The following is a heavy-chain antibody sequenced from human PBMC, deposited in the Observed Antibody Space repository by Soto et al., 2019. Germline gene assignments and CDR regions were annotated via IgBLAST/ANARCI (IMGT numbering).Heavy chain of an antibody. J-gene: IGHJ6*02. D-gene: IGHD3-9*01. CDR2: IYNGGSI. Sequence: QVQLQESGPGLVKPSGTLSLTCSVSGVSVTSKNWWTWVRQSPGKGLEWIGEIYNGGSINYNPSLKSRAPISIDKYKNNFSLNLTSMTVADTAVYFCAREVSAGHLTFNYKFYGLDVWGQGTTVTVSS. CDR1: GVSVTSKNW. CDR3: AREVSAGHLTFNYKFYGLDV. V-gene: IGHV4-4*02.